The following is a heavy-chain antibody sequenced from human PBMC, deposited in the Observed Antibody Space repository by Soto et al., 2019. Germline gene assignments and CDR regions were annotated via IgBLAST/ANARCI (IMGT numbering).Heavy chain of an antibody. D-gene: IGHD1-1*01. CDR2: IIPIFGTA. CDR3: ARGLERRDYYYGMDV. CDR1: GGTFSSYA. J-gene: IGHJ6*02. V-gene: IGHV1-69*01. Sequence: QVQLVQSGAEVKKPGSSVKVSCKASGGTFSSYAISWVRQAPGQGLEWMGGIIPIFGTANYAQKFQGRVMITADESTSTAYMELSSLRSADTAVYYSARGLERRDYYYGMDVWGQGTTVTVSS.